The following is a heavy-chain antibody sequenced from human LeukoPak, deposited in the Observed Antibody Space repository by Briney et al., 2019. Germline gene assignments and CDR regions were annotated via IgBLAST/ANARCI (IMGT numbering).Heavy chain of an antibody. CDR1: GGTFSSYA. Sequence: SVKVSCKASGGTFSSYAISWVRQAPGQGLEWMGRIIPILGIANYAQKFQGRVTITADKSTSTAYMELSSLRSEDTAVYYCARDHYDILTENWFDPWGQGTLVTVSS. CDR2: IIPILGIA. V-gene: IGHV1-69*04. CDR3: ARDHYDILTENWFDP. D-gene: IGHD3-9*01. J-gene: IGHJ5*02.